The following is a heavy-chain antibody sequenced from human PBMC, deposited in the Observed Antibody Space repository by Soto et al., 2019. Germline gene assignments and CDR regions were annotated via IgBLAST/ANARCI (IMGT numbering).Heavy chain of an antibody. Sequence: SETLSLTCTVSDGSISSGDYYWSWIRQPPGKGLEWIGYIYYSGSTYYNPSLKSRVTISVDTSKNQFSLKLSSVTAADTAVYYCARDTETNAFDIWGQGTMVTVSS. CDR1: DGSISSGDYY. J-gene: IGHJ3*02. V-gene: IGHV4-30-4*01. D-gene: IGHD4-17*01. CDR3: ARDTETNAFDI. CDR2: IYYSGST.